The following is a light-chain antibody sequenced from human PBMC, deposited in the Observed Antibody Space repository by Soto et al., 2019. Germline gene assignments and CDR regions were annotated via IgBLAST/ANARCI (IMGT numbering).Light chain of an antibody. CDR1: QSVNRD. CDR3: QQYNNWPLT. CDR2: SAS. Sequence: ETVMTQSPATLSASPGESATLSCRASQSVNRDLAWYQQIQGQAPRLLIYSASTGATGGPARFSGSGSGTEFTLNISSLQSEDFAIYYCQQYNNWPLTFGGGTKVEI. V-gene: IGKV3-15*01. J-gene: IGKJ4*01.